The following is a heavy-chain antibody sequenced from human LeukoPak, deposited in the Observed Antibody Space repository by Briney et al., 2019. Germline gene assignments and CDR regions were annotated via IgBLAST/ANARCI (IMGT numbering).Heavy chain of an antibody. J-gene: IGHJ4*02. D-gene: IGHD1-26*01. Sequence: PSETLSLTCTVSGDSVSRVGYYWNCIRHHPGKGMEWIGFTSYSEDTYYNPSLMSRITISVDRSQNQFSLKMRDVTAADTAVYFCATADWESFYFDSWGQGALVAVSS. CDR3: ATADWESFYFDS. CDR2: TSYSEDT. V-gene: IGHV4-31*03. CDR1: GDSVSRVGYY.